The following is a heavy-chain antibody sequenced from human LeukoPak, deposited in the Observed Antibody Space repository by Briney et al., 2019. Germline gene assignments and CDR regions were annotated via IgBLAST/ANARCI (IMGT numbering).Heavy chain of an antibody. V-gene: IGHV1-69*13. D-gene: IGHD4-17*01. CDR3: ARSERDATVTTDY. Sequence: SVKVSCKASGGTFSSYAISWVRQAPGQGLEWMGGIIPIFGTANYAQKFQGRVTITADESTGTAYMELSSLRSEDTAVYYCARSERDATVTTDYWGQGTLVTVPS. CDR2: IIPIFGTA. CDR1: GGTFSSYA. J-gene: IGHJ4*02.